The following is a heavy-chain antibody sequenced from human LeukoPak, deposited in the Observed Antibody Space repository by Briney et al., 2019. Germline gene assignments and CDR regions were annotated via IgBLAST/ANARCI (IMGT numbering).Heavy chain of an antibody. CDR1: GFTFSNYA. CDR3: ARGLSGSCYSGADY. Sequence: GGSLRLSCAASGFTFSNYAMHWVRQAPGKGLEYVSAISSNGDRTYYADSAKGRFTISRDNSKNTLYLQMGSLRAEDMAVYYCARGLSGSCYSGADYWGQGTLVTVSS. D-gene: IGHD2-15*01. V-gene: IGHV3-64*02. CDR2: ISSNGDRT. J-gene: IGHJ4*02.